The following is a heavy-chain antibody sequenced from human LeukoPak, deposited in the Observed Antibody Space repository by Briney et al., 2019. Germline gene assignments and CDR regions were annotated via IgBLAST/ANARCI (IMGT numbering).Heavy chain of an antibody. V-gene: IGHV1-2*06. J-gene: IGHJ4*02. CDR3: AISGIAAASLDY. D-gene: IGHD6-13*01. CDR2: INPNSGVT. CDR1: GYTFTGYY. Sequence: GASVKVSCKASGYTFTGYYMHWVRQAPGQGLEWMGRINPNSGVTNYAQKFQGRVTMTRDTSISTAYMELSRLRSDDTAVYYCAISGIAAASLDYWGQGTLVTASS.